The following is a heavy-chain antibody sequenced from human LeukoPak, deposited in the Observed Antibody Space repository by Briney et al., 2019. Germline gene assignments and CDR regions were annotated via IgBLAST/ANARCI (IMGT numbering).Heavy chain of an antibody. J-gene: IGHJ6*02. Sequence: PSQTLSLTCTVSGGSISSGGYYWTWIRQHPGRGLKWIGYIYYSGSLYYNPSLKSRVTISVDTSKNQFSLKLSSVNAADTAVYYCAREVVVPAAIRYYSYGMAVCGQGTTVTVSS. V-gene: IGHV4-31*03. CDR2: IYYSGSL. CDR3: AREVVVPAAIRYYSYGMAV. D-gene: IGHD2-2*01. CDR1: GGSISSGGYY.